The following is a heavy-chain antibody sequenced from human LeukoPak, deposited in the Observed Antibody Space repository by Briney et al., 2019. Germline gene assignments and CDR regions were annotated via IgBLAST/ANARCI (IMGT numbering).Heavy chain of an antibody. CDR2: ISYDGSNK. CDR1: GFTFSSYG. V-gene: IGHV3-30*03. Sequence: PGGSLRLSCAASGFTFSSYGMHWVRQAPGKGLEWVALISYDGSNKDYADSVKGRFTVSRDNAKNTLYLQMNSLGVEDTAVYYCARDPSYYDDYWGQGTLVTVSS. J-gene: IGHJ4*02. CDR3: ARDPSYYDDY. D-gene: IGHD3-22*01.